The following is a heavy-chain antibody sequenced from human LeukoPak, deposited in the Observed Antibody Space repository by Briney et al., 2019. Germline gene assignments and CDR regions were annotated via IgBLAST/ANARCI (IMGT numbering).Heavy chain of an antibody. V-gene: IGHV4-39*07. Sequence: SETLSLTRTVSGGSISSSSYYWGWIRQPPGKGLEWIGSIYYSGSTYYNPSLKSRVTISVDTSKNQFSLKLSSVTAADTAVYYCARGTSGSYYGVWFDPWGQGTLVTVSS. CDR3: ARGTSGSYYGVWFDP. CDR2: IYYSGST. CDR1: GGSISSSSYY. J-gene: IGHJ5*02. D-gene: IGHD1-26*01.